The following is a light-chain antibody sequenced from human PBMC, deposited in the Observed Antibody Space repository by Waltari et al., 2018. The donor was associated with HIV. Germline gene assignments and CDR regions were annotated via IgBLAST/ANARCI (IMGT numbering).Light chain of an antibody. CDR3: MQSTQCPFT. CDR1: QTLLNSDSKTY. J-gene: IGKJ4*01. CDR2: EVS. V-gene: IGKV2D-29*01. Sequence: DILLTQSPPSLSVVPGQPASISCKSSQTLLNSDSKTYLYWFLQRAGQPQQLLIYEVSNRFAGGPDRLSGYGSGTDFTRMLSRVQPEDVGTYFCMQSTQCPFTLGRGTKVEI.